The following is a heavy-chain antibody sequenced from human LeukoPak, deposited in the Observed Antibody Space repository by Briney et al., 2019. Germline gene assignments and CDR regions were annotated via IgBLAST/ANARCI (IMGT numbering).Heavy chain of an antibody. CDR1: GFIFSSYG. CDR3: AKSPYGSGDCYYYGMDV. V-gene: IGHV3-30*18. Sequence: GGSLRLSCAASGFIFSSYGMHWVRQAPGKGLEWVAVISYDGTNKYYAASVKGRFTISRDNSKNTLYLQMNSLRAEDTAVYYCAKSPYGSGDCYYYGMDVWGQGTTVTVSS. J-gene: IGHJ6*02. D-gene: IGHD3-10*01. CDR2: ISYDGTNK.